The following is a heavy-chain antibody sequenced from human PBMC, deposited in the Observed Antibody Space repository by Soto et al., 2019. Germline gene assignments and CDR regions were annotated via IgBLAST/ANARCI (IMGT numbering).Heavy chain of an antibody. J-gene: IGHJ6*02. CDR3: ARGRKMYSSSWYASYYYYGMDV. V-gene: IGHV4-34*01. CDR2: INHSGST. D-gene: IGHD6-13*01. Sequence: SATLSLTCAVYGGSFSGYYWSWIRQPPGKGLEWIGEINHSGSTNYNPSLKSRVTISVDTSKNQFSLKLSSVTAADTAVYYCARGRKMYSSSWYASYYYYGMDVWGQGTTVTVSS. CDR1: GGSFSGYY.